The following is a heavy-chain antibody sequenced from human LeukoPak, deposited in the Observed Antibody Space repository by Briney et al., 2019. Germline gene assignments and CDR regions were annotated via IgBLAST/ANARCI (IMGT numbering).Heavy chain of an antibody. Sequence: SETLSLTCAVSSGSFSSGGYSWNWIRQPPGKGLEWIGYIFHSGNTYYNPSLKSRVTISADRSNNQFSLNLNSVTAADTAVYYCARGNYYDSSAYYFDYWGPGTLVTVSS. CDR2: IFHSGNT. CDR3: ARGNYYDSSAYYFDY. D-gene: IGHD3-22*01. J-gene: IGHJ4*02. CDR1: SGSFSSGGYS. V-gene: IGHV4-30-2*01.